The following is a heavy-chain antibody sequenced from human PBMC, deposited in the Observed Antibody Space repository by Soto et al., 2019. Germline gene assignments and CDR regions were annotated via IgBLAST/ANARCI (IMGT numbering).Heavy chain of an antibody. CDR2: ISYDGSNK. D-gene: IGHD6-19*01. V-gene: IGHV3-30*18. CDR1: GFTFSSYG. J-gene: IGHJ5*02. CDR3: AKDLGIAVAADWFDP. Sequence: QVQLVESGGGVVQPGRSLRLSCAASGFTFSSYGMNWVRQAPGKGLEWVAVISYDGSNKYYADSVKGRFTISRDNSKNPLYLQMNSLRAEDTAVYYCAKDLGIAVAADWFDPWGQGTLVTVSS.